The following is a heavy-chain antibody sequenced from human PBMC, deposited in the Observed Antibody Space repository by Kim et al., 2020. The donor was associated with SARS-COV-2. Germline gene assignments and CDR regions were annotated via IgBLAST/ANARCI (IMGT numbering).Heavy chain of an antibody. Sequence: SETLSLTCAVYGGSFSGYYWSWIRQPPGKGLEWIGEINHSGSTNYNPSLKSRVTISVDTSKNQFSLKLSSVTAADTAVYYCARDRMSSRIQLWLKSGGYFDLWGRGTLVTVSS. D-gene: IGHD5-18*01. CDR1: GGSFSGYY. J-gene: IGHJ2*01. V-gene: IGHV4-34*01. CDR3: ARDRMSSRIQLWLKSGGYFDL. CDR2: INHSGST.